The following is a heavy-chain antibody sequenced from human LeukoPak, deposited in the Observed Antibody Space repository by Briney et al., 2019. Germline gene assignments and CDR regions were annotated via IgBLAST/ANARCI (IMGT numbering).Heavy chain of an antibody. Sequence: GGSLRLSCAASGFTFNSYAMSWVRQAPGKGLEWVAVIWYDGSNKYHADSVKGRFTISRDNAKNSLYPQMNSLRAEDTAVYYCARVQYYDFWSGYDAFDIWGQGTMVTVSS. CDR1: GFTFNSYA. V-gene: IGHV3-33*08. D-gene: IGHD3-3*01. CDR2: IWYDGSNK. J-gene: IGHJ3*02. CDR3: ARVQYYDFWSGYDAFDI.